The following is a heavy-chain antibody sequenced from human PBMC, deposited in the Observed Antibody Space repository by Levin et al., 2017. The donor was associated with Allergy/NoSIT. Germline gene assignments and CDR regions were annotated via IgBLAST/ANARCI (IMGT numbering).Heavy chain of an antibody. D-gene: IGHD1-1*01. J-gene: IGHJ4*02. Sequence: HPGGSLRLSCAASGFTFRRNWMTWVRQAPGKGLEWVANINEDGSVKYYVESVEGRFTISRDNAKNSVFLQMNSLRAEDTAVYYCAKPTGTTSLDSWGQGTLLTVSS. CDR1: GFTFRRNW. CDR2: INEDGSVK. V-gene: IGHV3-7*01. CDR3: AKPTGTTSLDS.